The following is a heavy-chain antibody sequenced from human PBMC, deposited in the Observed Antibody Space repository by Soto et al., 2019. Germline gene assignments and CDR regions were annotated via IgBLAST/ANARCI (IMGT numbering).Heavy chain of an antibody. CDR2: IIPILGIA. CDR1: GGTFSSYT. CDR3: ARIYGSGRDYYYGMDV. D-gene: IGHD3-10*01. Sequence: QVQLVQSGAEVKKPGSSVKVSCKASGGTFSSYTISWVRQAPGQGLEWMGRIIPILGIANYAQKFQGRVTITADKSTSTAYMELSSLRSEDTAVYYRARIYGSGRDYYYGMDVWGQGTTVTVSS. V-gene: IGHV1-69*02. J-gene: IGHJ6*02.